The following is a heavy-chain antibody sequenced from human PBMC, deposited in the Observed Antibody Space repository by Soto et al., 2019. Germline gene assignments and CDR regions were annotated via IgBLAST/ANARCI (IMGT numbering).Heavy chain of an antibody. V-gene: IGHV1-69*18. CDR1: GGTFNGFG. J-gene: IGHJ6*02. Sequence: QVQLVQSGAEVKKPGSSVRVSCQTSGGTFNGFGVAWVRQAPGQGLEWMGTIIPIIATTKYAQNFQGRVTITADASTGTAYMDLSSLRSEDTVVYYCARELKEPGSYYYYGLDVWGLGTTVTVSS. CDR3: ARELKEPGSYYYYGLDV. D-gene: IGHD3-10*01. CDR2: IIPIIATT.